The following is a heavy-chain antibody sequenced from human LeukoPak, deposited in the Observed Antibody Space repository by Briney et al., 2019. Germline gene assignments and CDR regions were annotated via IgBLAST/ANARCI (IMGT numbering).Heavy chain of an antibody. D-gene: IGHD6-19*01. CDR2: VSASGSTI. V-gene: IGHV3-48*03. CDR3: ARRFGYSSDWYLY. Sequence: GGSLRLSCAASGFTFSSFEMNWVRQAPGKGLEWVSSVSASGSTIYCADSVKGRFTISRDNAKNSLYLQMNSLGVEDTAIYYCARRFGYSSDWYLYWGQGTLVTVSS. CDR1: GFTFSSFE. J-gene: IGHJ4*02.